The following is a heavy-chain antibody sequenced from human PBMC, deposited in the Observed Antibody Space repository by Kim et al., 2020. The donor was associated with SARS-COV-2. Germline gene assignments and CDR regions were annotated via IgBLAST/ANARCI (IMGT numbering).Heavy chain of an antibody. D-gene: IGHD6-19*01. V-gene: IGHV5-51*01. CDR2: IYPGDSDT. Sequence: GESLKISCKGSGYSFTSYWIGWVRQMPGKGLEWMGIIYPGDSDTRYSPSFQGQVTISADKSISTAYLQWSSLKASDTAMYYCARLDEPIAVAGKGYFQHWGQGTLVTVSS. CDR1: GYSFTSYW. CDR3: ARLDEPIAVAGKGYFQH. J-gene: IGHJ1*01.